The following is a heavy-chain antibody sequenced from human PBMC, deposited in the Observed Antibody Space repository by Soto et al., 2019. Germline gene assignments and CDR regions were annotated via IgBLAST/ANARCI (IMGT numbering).Heavy chain of an antibody. CDR3: ARDRRPMYYYDSSDYYFDY. Sequence: PGGSLRLSCAASGFTFSSYGMHWVRQAPGKGLEWVAVIWYDGSNKHYADSVKGRFTISRDNSKNTLYLQMNSLRAEDTAVYFCARDRRPMYYYDSSDYYFDYWGQGTLVTVSS. D-gene: IGHD3-22*01. CDR2: IWYDGSNK. CDR1: GFTFSSYG. V-gene: IGHV3-33*01. J-gene: IGHJ4*02.